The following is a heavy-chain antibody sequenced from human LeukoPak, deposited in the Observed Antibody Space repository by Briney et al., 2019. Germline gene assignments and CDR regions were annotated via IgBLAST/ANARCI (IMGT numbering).Heavy chain of an antibody. D-gene: IGHD5-12*01. Sequence: PSETLSLTCTVSGGSISSGDYYWSWIRQPPGKGLEWIGYIYYSGSTYYNPSLKSRVTISVDTSKNQFSLKLSSVTAADTAVYYCARYREDSGYDPPRRNNWFDPWGQGTLVTVSS. V-gene: IGHV4-30-4*01. J-gene: IGHJ5*02. CDR1: GGSISSGDYY. CDR3: ARYREDSGYDPPRRNNWFDP. CDR2: IYYSGST.